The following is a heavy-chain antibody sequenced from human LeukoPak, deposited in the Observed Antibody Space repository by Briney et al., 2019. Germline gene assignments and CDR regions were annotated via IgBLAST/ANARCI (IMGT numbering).Heavy chain of an antibody. V-gene: IGHV3-53*01. J-gene: IGHJ6*02. Sequence: GGSLSLSCAASGFTVSSNYMSWVRQAPGKGLEWVADIYSGGSIYYEDSVKGRFTISSDNSKNTLYIQMNSLRAEDTAVYYCARGPARRRDGYNYYGMDVWGQGTTVTVSS. CDR2: IYSGGSI. D-gene: IGHD5-24*01. CDR3: ARGPARRRDGYNYYGMDV. CDR1: GFTVSSNY.